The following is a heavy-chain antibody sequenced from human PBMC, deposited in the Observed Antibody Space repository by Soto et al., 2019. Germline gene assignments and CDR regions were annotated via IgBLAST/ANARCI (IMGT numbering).Heavy chain of an antibody. CDR3: ARVGVKVAATVYYYYGMDV. CDR2: IKQDGSEK. J-gene: IGHJ6*02. CDR1: GFTFSSYW. Sequence: GGSLSLSCAASGFTFSSYWMSWVRQAPGKGLEWVANIKQDGSEKYYVDSVKGRFTISRDNAKNSLYLQMNSLRAEDTAVYYCARVGVKVAATVYYYYGMDVWGQGTTVTVSS. V-gene: IGHV3-7*01. D-gene: IGHD2-15*01.